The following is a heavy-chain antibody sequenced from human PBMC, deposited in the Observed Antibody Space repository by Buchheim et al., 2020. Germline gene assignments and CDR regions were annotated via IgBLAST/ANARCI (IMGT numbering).Heavy chain of an antibody. D-gene: IGHD4-23*01. CDR3: GRAQSTRAPSTVVTN. CDR2: ISYSGST. CDR1: GASITSYY. Sequence: QVQLQESGPGLVKPSETLSLICTVSGASITSYYWSWLRQAPGKGLQWIGYISYSGSTNYNPSLKRRVTISADPSKNQFSLKVSSVTTADTALYYCGRAQSTRAPSTVVTNWGQGIL. J-gene: IGHJ4*02. V-gene: IGHV4-59*01.